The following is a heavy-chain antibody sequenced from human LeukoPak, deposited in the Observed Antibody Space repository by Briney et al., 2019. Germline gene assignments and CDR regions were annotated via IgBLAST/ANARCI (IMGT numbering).Heavy chain of an antibody. CDR3: ALSGGYCSSTSCSEFDY. D-gene: IGHD2-2*01. V-gene: IGHV1-18*01. CDR1: GYTFTSYG. Sequence: ASVKVSCKASGYTFTSYGISWVRQAPGQGLEWMGWISAYNGNTNYAQKFQGRVTITADESTSTAYMELSSLRSEDTAVYYCALSGGYCSSTSCSEFDYWGQGTLVTVSS. CDR2: ISAYNGNT. J-gene: IGHJ4*02.